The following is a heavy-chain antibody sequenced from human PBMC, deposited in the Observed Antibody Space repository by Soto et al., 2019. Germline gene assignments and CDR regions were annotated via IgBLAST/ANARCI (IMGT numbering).Heavy chain of an antibody. D-gene: IGHD5-12*01. V-gene: IGHV4-34*01. CDR2: INHSGST. Sequence: SETLSLTCAVYGGSFSGYYWSWIRQPPGKGLEWIGEINHSGSTNYNPSLKSRVTISVDTSKNQFSLKLSSVTAADTAVYYCERGPTYSGYDFDYYYYMDVWGKGTTVTVSS. J-gene: IGHJ6*03. CDR1: GGSFSGYY. CDR3: ERGPTYSGYDFDYYYYMDV.